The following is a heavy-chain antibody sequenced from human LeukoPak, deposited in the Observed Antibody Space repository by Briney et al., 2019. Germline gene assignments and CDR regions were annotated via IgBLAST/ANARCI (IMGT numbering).Heavy chain of an antibody. D-gene: IGHD5-12*01. Sequence: SETLSLTCTVSGGSISSSSYYWGWIRQPPGKGLEWIGSIYYSGSTYYNPSLKSRVTISVDTSKNQFSLKLSSVTAADTAVYYCARGGSGYDSVVDYWGQGTLVTVSS. J-gene: IGHJ4*02. V-gene: IGHV4-39*01. CDR3: ARGGSGYDSVVDY. CDR1: GGSISSSSYY. CDR2: IYYSGST.